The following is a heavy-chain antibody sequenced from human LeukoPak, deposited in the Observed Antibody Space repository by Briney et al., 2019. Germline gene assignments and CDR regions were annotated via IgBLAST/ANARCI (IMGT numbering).Heavy chain of an antibody. V-gene: IGHV4-34*01. D-gene: IGHD6-13*01. CDR2: INHSGST. CDR3: ARESGEQQLPDAFDI. CDR1: GGSISSYY. J-gene: IGHJ3*02. Sequence: SETLSLTCTVSGGSISSYYWSWIRQPPGKGLEWIGEINHSGSTNYNPSLKSRVTISVDTSKNQFSLKLSSVTAADTAVYYCARESGEQQLPDAFDIWGQGTMVTVSS.